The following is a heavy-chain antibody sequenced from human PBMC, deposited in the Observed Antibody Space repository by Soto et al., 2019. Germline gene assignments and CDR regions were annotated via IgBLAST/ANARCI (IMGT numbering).Heavy chain of an antibody. Sequence: SETPALTCTVSGGSISSYYWSWVRQRPGKGLEWIGYIYYSGSTNYNPSLKSRVTISVDTSKDQFSLKLSSVTAADTAVYYCAGEAQLLGFWSGYYRNWFDPWGQGTLVSVSS. CDR1: GGSISSYY. D-gene: IGHD3-3*01. CDR3: AGEAQLLGFWSGYYRNWFDP. V-gene: IGHV4-59*01. J-gene: IGHJ5*02. CDR2: IYYSGST.